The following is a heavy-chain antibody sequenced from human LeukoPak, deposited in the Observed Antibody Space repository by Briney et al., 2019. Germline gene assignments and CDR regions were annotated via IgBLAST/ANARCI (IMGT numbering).Heavy chain of an antibody. CDR1: GFRFSNYA. Sequence: PGGSLRLSCAASGFRFSNYAMSWVRQAPRKGLQWVSAISNSGGTTYYADSVKGRFTIFRDNSNNTLYLHMKSLRAEDTALYYCAKGIFTITMVRGVILFDYWGQGTLVTVSS. V-gene: IGHV3-23*01. J-gene: IGHJ4*02. CDR3: AKGIFTITMVRGVILFDY. CDR2: ISNSGGTT. D-gene: IGHD3-10*01.